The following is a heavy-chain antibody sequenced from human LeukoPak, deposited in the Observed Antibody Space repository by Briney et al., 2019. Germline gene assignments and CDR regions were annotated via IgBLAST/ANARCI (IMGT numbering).Heavy chain of an antibody. CDR3: ARDLSGSLYFDY. J-gene: IGHJ4*02. Sequence: SETLSLTCTVSGASISSYYYNWIRQTAGRGLEWIGRLYISGSTDYNPSLKSRVTISVDTSKNQFSLKLSSVTAADTAVYFCARDLSGSLYFDYWGQGVLVTVSS. V-gene: IGHV4-4*07. CDR1: GASISSYY. D-gene: IGHD3-10*01. CDR2: LYISGST.